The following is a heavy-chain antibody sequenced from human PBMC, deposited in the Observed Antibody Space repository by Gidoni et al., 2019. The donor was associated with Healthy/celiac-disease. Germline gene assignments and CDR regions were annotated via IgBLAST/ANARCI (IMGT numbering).Heavy chain of an antibody. CDR2: INHSGST. V-gene: IGHV4-34*01. J-gene: IGHJ3*02. CDR1: GGSFSGYY. CDR3: AREGDAAVAGHSDAFDI. Sequence: QVQLQQWGAGLLKPSETLSLTCAVYGGSFSGYYWSWIRQPPGKGLEWIGEINHSGSTNYNPSLKSRVTISVDTSKNQFSLKLSSVTAADTAVYYCAREGDAAVAGHSDAFDIWGQGTMVTVSS. D-gene: IGHD6-19*01.